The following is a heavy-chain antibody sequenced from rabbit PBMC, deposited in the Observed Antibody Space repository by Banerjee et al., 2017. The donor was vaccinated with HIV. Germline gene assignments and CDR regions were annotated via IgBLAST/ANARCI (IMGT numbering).Heavy chain of an antibody. D-gene: IGHD4-1*01. Sequence: QSLEESGGDLVKPGASLTLTCTASGFSFSSSYWICWVRQAPGKGLEWIACIYAGESGSTVYASWAKGRFTISKASSTTVTLQMTSLTAADTATYFCAGGSGWLIDFNLWGPGTLVTVS. CDR3: AGGSGWLIDFNL. CDR2: IYAGESGST. J-gene: IGHJ4*01. V-gene: IGHV1S40*01. CDR1: GFSFSSSYW.